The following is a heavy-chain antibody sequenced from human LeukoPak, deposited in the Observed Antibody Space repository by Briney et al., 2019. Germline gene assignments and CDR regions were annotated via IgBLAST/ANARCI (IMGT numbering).Heavy chain of an antibody. CDR2: IYPGDSDT. D-gene: IGHD3-10*01. CDR1: GYSFTSYW. J-gene: IGHJ6*02. V-gene: IGHV5-51*01. CDR3: ARNYGSGYYGPEYYYYAMDV. Sequence: GESLKISCKGSGYSFTSYWIGWVRQMPGKGLEWMGIIYPGDSDTRYSPSFQGQVTISADKSISTAYLQWSSLKASDTAMYYCARNYGSGYYGPEYYYYAMDVWGQGTTVTVSS.